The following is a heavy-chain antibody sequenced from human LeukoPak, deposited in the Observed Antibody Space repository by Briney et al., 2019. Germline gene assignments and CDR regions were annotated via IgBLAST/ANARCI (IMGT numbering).Heavy chain of an antibody. CDR1: GFTFSSYW. CDR2: INQDGNKE. CDR3: ARGGLAIRGVNPFDY. J-gene: IGHJ4*02. Sequence: GGSLRLSCAASGFTFSSYWISWVRQAPGKGLEWVANINQDGNKETYVDSVKGRFTISRDNARNSLFLQMNSLRVEDTAVYYCARGGLAIRGVNPFDYWGQGTLVTVSS. D-gene: IGHD3-10*01. V-gene: IGHV3-7*01.